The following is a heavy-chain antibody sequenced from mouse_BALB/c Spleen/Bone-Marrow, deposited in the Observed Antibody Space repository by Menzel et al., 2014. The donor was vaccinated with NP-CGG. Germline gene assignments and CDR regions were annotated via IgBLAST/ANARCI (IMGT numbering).Heavy chain of an antibody. J-gene: IGHJ4*01. V-gene: IGHV5-6-5*01. CDR1: GFTFSSYA. D-gene: IGHD1-1*01. Sequence: EVHLVDSGGGLVKPGGSLKLSCAASGFTFSSYAMSWVRQTPEKRLEWVASISSGGSTYYPDSVKGRFTISRDNARNILYLQMSSLRSENTAMYYCASLYFYGSSYYTMDYWGQGTSVTVSS. CDR3: ASLYFYGSSYYTMDY. CDR2: ISSGGST.